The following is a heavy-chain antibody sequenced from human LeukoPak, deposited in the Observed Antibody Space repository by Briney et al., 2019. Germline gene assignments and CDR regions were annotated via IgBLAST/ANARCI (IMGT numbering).Heavy chain of an antibody. CDR2: ISYDGSNK. Sequence: GGSLRLSCAASGFTFSSYGMHWVRQAPGKGLEWVAVISYDGSNKYYADSVKGRFTISRDNSKNTLYLQMNSLRAEDTAVYYCAKDGDFDYWSQGTLVTVSS. CDR1: GFTFSSYG. D-gene: IGHD3-3*01. CDR3: AKDGDFDY. V-gene: IGHV3-30*18. J-gene: IGHJ4*02.